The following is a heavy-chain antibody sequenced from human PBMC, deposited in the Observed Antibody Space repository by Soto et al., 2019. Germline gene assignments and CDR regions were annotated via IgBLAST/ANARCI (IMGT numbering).Heavy chain of an antibody. V-gene: IGHV3-30-3*01. CDR1: GFTFSSYA. CDR3: ARDGSRKVGSGSYSVLNYYYGMDV. CDR2: ISYDGSNK. Sequence: QVQLVESGGGVVQPGRSLRLSCAASGFTFSSYAMHWVRQAPGKGLEWVAVISYDGSNKYYADSVKGRFTISRDNSTNTLDLQMISLRAEDTAVYYCARDGSRKVGSGSYSVLNYYYGMDVWVQGTTVTVSS. D-gene: IGHD3-10*01. J-gene: IGHJ6*02.